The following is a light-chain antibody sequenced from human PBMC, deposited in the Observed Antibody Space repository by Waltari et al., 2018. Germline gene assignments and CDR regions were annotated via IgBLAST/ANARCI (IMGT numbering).Light chain of an antibody. CDR3: KQANTFPFT. J-gene: IGKJ5*01. V-gene: IGKV1-12*01. CDR2: AAS. CDR1: QGLGRW. Sequence: DIQMTQSPSSVSASVGDRVTITCRASQGLGRWLAWYQQKPGKAPKFLIYAASSLQSGVPSRFSGSGSGTDFTLTINSLQPEDFATYYCKQANTFPFTFGQGTRLEIK.